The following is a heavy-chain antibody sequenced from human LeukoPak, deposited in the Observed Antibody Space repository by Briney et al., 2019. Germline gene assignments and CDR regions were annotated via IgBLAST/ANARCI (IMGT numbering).Heavy chain of an antibody. CDR1: GYTFTGYY. V-gene: IGHV1-2*02. D-gene: IGHD5-24*01. J-gene: IGHJ4*02. Sequence: GASVKVSCKASGYTFTGYYMHWVRQAPGQGLEWMGWINPNSGGTNYAQKFQGRVTITADKSTSTAYMELSSLRSEVTAVYYCARNEMAATFDYWGQGTLVTVSS. CDR2: INPNSGGT. CDR3: ARNEMAATFDY.